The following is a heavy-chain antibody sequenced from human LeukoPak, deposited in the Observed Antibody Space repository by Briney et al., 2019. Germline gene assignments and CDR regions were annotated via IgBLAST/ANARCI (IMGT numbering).Heavy chain of an antibody. V-gene: IGHV4-59*01. J-gene: IGHJ4*02. Sequence: SETLSLTCTVSGGSISSYYWSWIRQPPGKGLEWIGYIYYSGSTNYNPSLKSRVTISVDTSKNQFSLKLSSVTAADTAVYYCARLRRLPAALFDYWGQGTLVTVSS. CDR1: GGSISSYY. CDR2: IYYSGST. D-gene: IGHD2-2*01. CDR3: ARLRRLPAALFDY.